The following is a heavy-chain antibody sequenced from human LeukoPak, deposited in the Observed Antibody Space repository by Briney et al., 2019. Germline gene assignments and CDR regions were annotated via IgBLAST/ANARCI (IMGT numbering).Heavy chain of an antibody. V-gene: IGHV4-34*01. Sequence: SETLSLTCAVSGVSFDDYYWSWVRQTPGNGLEWIGEINHSGYTSDSPSLKSRVTLSIDTSRKHFSLNLRSVTVADTGIYYCTRMTAGHDYWGQGTLVTVSS. CDR1: GVSFDDYY. J-gene: IGHJ4*02. CDR2: INHSGYT. CDR3: TRMTAGHDY. D-gene: IGHD2-21*02.